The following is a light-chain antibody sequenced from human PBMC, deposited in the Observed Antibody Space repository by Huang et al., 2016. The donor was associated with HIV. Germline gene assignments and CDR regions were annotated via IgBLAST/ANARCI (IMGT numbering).Light chain of an antibody. CDR3: QQNNNWPPLFT. J-gene: IGKJ3*01. V-gene: IGKV3-15*01. CDR1: QSVSSN. CDR2: GAS. Sequence: EIVMTQSPATLSVSPGERATLSCRASQSVSSNLAWYQQKPGQAPRLLIYGASTRAIGIPARVSGSGSGTEFTLTISSLQSEDFAVYYCQQNNNWPPLFTFGPGTKVDIK.